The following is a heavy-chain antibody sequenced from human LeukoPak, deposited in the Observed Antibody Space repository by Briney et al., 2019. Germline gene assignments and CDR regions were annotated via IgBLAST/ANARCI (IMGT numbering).Heavy chain of an antibody. D-gene: IGHD3-10*01. Sequence: GGSLRLSCAASEFVLSDYYMSWIRQAPGKGLEGILYISSGGSTISYADSVRGRFTISRDNAKNSLYLQMNSLRAEDTAVYYCAREMEGDYGSGTFFDHWGQGNMVTVSS. J-gene: IGHJ4*02. CDR1: EFVLSDYY. CDR3: AREMEGDYGSGTFFDH. CDR2: ISSGGSTI. V-gene: IGHV3-11*01.